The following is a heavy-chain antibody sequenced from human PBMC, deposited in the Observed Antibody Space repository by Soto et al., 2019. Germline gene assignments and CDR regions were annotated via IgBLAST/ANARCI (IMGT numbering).Heavy chain of an antibody. D-gene: IGHD1-26*01. J-gene: IGHJ4*02. CDR1: GYIFAGYY. Sequence: ASVKVSCKASGYIFAGYYIHWVRQAPGQGLEWVGWINSNSGSTNYVQKFQGRVTMTRDTSISTAYMGLSRLRSDDTAVYYCARDLSVVGAPDYWGQGTLVTVSS. CDR3: ARDLSVVGAPDY. CDR2: INSNSGST. V-gene: IGHV1-2*02.